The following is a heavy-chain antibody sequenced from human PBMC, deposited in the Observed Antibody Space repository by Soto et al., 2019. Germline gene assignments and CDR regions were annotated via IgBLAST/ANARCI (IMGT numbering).Heavy chain of an antibody. V-gene: IGHV3-11*04. CDR3: ARAGIVVVVAATPYYSYGMDV. D-gene: IGHD2-15*01. Sequence: GGSLRLSCAASGFTFSDYYMNWVRQAPGKGLEWVSSISSSSTIYYADSVKGRFTISRDNAKNSLYLQMNSLRAEDTAVYYCARAGIVVVVAATPYYSYGMDVWGQGTKVTVYS. J-gene: IGHJ6*02. CDR1: GFTFSDYY. CDR2: ISSSSTI.